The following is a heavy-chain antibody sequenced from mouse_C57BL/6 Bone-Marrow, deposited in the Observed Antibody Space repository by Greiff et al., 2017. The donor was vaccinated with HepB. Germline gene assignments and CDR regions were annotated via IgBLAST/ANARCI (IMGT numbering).Heavy chain of an antibody. CDR1: GFTFSSYA. CDR2: ISSGGDYI. J-gene: IGHJ1*03. Sequence: EVHLVESGEGLVKPGGSLKLSCAASGFTFSSYAMSWVRQTPEKRLEWVAYISSGGDYIYYADTVKGRFTISRDNARNTLYLQMSSLKSEDTAMYYCTRDNTMITPYWYFDVWGTGTTVTVSS. D-gene: IGHD2-4*01. CDR3: TRDNTMITPYWYFDV. V-gene: IGHV5-9-1*02.